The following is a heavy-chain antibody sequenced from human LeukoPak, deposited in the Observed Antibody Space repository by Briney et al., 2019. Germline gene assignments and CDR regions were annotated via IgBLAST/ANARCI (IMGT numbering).Heavy chain of an antibody. CDR1: GGSFNGYY. Sequence: SETLSLTCAVYGGSFNGYYWSWIRQPAGKGLEWIGRIYTSGSTNYNPSLKSRVTMSVDTSKNQFSLKLSSVTAADTAVYYCARDRGFGLRGAFDIWGQGTMVTVSS. D-gene: IGHD3/OR15-3a*01. CDR2: IYTSGST. CDR3: ARDRGFGLRGAFDI. V-gene: IGHV4-4*07. J-gene: IGHJ3*02.